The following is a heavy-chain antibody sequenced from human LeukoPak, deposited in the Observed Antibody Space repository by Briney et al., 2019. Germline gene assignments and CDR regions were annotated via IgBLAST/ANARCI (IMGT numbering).Heavy chain of an antibody. V-gene: IGHV4-59*08. Sequence: PSETLSLTCTVSGGSISSYYWSWIRQPPGKGLEWIGYIYHSGSTHFNPSLKSRVTLSMDTSKNQFSLKLTSVTAADTAVYYCATSRTADTFDMWGRGTMVTVSS. CDR2: IYHSGST. CDR3: ATSRTADTFDM. CDR1: GGSISSYY. J-gene: IGHJ3*02. D-gene: IGHD2-2*01.